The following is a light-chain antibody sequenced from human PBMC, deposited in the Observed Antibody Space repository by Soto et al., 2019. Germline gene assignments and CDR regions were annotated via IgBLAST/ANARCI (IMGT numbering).Light chain of an antibody. J-gene: IGKJ3*01. CDR3: QQRSNSPPWT. CDR2: GAF. CDR1: QSVSSN. Sequence: EIVMTQSPATLSVSPGERATLSCRASQSVSSNLAWYQQKPGQAPRLLIYGAFTRATGIPDRFSGSGSGTDFTLTISSLEPEDFAVYYCQQRSNSPPWTFGPGTKVDIK. V-gene: IGKV3-11*01.